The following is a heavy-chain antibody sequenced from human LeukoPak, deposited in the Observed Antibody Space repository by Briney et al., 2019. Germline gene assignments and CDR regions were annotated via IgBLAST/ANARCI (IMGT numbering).Heavy chain of an antibody. D-gene: IGHD3-22*01. J-gene: IGHJ3*02. Sequence: GRSLRLSCAASGFTFSSYGMHWVRQAPGKGLEWVAVIWYDGTNKYYADSVKGRFTISRDNSKNTLFLQMNSLRAEDTAVYYCAKEYYYDSSGYYSLPAFDIWGQGTMVTVSS. CDR3: AKEYYYDSSGYYSLPAFDI. CDR1: GFTFSSYG. V-gene: IGHV3-33*06. CDR2: IWYDGTNK.